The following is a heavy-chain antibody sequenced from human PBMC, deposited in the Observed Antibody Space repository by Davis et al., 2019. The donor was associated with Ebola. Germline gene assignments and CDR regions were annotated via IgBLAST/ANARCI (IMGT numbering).Heavy chain of an antibody. D-gene: IGHD3-10*01. CDR3: ARDRGISAYFDY. V-gene: IGHV3-33*01. CDR1: GFTFSSYG. J-gene: IGHJ4*02. CDR2: IWYDGSNK. Sequence: GESLKISCAASGFTFSSYGMHWVRQAPGKGLEWVAVIWYDGSNKYYADSVKGRFTISRDNSKNTLYLQMNSLRAEDTAVYYCARDRGISAYFDYWGQGTLVTVSS.